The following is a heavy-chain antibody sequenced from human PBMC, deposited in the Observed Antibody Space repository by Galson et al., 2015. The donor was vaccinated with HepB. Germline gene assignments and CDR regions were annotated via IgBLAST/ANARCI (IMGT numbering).Heavy chain of an antibody. J-gene: IGHJ6*02. Sequence: SVKVSCKASGCTFTSYAMHWVRQAPGQRLEWMGWINAGNGNTKYSQKFQGRVTITRDTSASTAYMELSSLRSEDTAVYYCASDIVATTLGGYYYGMDVWGQGTTVTVSS. CDR1: GCTFTSYA. CDR2: INAGNGNT. V-gene: IGHV1-3*01. CDR3: ASDIVATTLGGYYYGMDV. D-gene: IGHD5-12*01.